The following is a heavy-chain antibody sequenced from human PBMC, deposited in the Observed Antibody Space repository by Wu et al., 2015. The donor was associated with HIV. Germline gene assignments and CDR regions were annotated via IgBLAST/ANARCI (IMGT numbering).Heavy chain of an antibody. CDR1: GGTFSSYA. D-gene: IGHD3-10*01. J-gene: IGHJ3*02. V-gene: IGHV1-2*02. CDR2: ITPNSGGT. Sequence: QVQLVQSGAEVKKPGSSVKVSCKASGGTFSSYAISWVRQAPGQGLEWMAWITPNSGGTNSAQMFQGRVTMTRDTSISTAYLELSSLTSDDTAVYYCVRGARGMPKGAFDIVGPRDTGHCLF. CDR3: VRGARGMPKGAFDI.